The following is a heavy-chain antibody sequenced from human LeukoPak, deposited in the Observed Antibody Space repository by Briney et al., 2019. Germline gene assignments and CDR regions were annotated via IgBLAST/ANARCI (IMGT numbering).Heavy chain of an antibody. D-gene: IGHD3-3*01. CDR2: INTDGSST. V-gene: IGHV3-74*01. J-gene: IGHJ3*02. CDR3: ARVPQGGFWIRPVRDNAFDI. Sequence: GGSLRLSCAASGFTFSSYWMHWVRQAPGKGLVWVSRINTDGSSTSYADSVKGRFTISRDNAKNTLYLQMNSLRAEDTAVYYCARVPQGGFWIRPVRDNAFDIWGQGTMVTVSS. CDR1: GFTFSSYW.